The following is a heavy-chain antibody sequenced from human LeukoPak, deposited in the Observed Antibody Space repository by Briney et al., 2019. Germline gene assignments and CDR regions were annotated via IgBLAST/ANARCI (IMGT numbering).Heavy chain of an antibody. CDR2: ISYDGSNK. CDR3: AKARPAIAARVGYYYGLDV. V-gene: IGHV3-30*04. D-gene: IGHD6-6*01. CDR1: EFTFSSYA. J-gene: IGHJ6*02. Sequence: AGGSLILSCAASEFTFSSYAMHWVRQAPGKGLEWVAVISYDGSNKYYADSVKGRFTISRDNSKNTLYLQMNTLRADDTAVYYCAKARPAIAARVGYYYGLDVWGQGTTVTVSS.